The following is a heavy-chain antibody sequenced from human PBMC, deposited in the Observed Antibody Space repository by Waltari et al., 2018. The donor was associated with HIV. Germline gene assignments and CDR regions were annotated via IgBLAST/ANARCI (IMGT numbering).Heavy chain of an antibody. Sequence: QVRLQESGPGLVKPSETLSLTCSVSGSSISSRYYWGWIRQAPGDGLEGIGSIYRTGTTYYNPSLKSRVSVSVNMSKNQFSLKVSSVTAADTAVYYCARDQDYYESTGYTCYAFDPWGQGTMVIVSS. D-gene: IGHD3-22*01. CDR1: GSSISSRYY. CDR2: IYRTGTT. CDR3: ARDQDYYESTGYTCYAFDP. J-gene: IGHJ3*01. V-gene: IGHV4-38-2*02.